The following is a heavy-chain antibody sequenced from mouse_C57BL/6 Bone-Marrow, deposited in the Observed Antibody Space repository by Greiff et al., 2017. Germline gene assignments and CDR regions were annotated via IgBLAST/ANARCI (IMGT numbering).Heavy chain of an antibody. CDR3: SRGAYYGSMFYFDD. D-gene: IGHD1-1*01. J-gene: IGHJ2*01. V-gene: IGHV1-80*01. Sequence: QVHLQQSGAELVKPGASVKISCKASGYAFTSYWMHWVKQRPGQGLEWIGKIYPGNGGTNYNGKFKGKATLTADTSSSTAYMQLSSLTSEDAAVYVCSRGAYYGSMFYFDDWGQGTTLTVAS. CDR1: GYAFTSYW. CDR2: IYPGNGGT.